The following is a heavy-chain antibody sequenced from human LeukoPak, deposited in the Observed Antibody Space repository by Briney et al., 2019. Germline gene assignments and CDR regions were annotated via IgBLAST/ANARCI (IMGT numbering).Heavy chain of an antibody. Sequence: PSETLSLTCIVSGYSISSGYYWSWIRQPPGKGLEWIGEINHSGSTNYNLSLTSRVTISVDSSKNQFTLKLISMTAADTAVYYCARGEGGCYFDYWGQGTLVTVSS. V-gene: IGHV4-38-2*02. CDR2: INHSGST. CDR1: GYSISSGYY. J-gene: IGHJ4*02. CDR3: ARGEGGCYFDY.